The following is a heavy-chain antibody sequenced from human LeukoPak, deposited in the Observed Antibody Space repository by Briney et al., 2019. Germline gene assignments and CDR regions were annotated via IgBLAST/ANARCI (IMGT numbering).Heavy chain of an antibody. Sequence: ASVKVSCKASRCTFTSYAMHWVRQAPGQRLEWMGWINAGNGNTKYSQKFQGRVTITRDTSASTAYMELSSLRSEDTAVYYCARDGGYCSSTSCYSFDYWGQGTLVTVSS. CDR2: INAGNGNT. V-gene: IGHV1-3*01. J-gene: IGHJ4*02. CDR3: ARDGGYCSSTSCYSFDY. CDR1: RCTFTSYA. D-gene: IGHD2-2*01.